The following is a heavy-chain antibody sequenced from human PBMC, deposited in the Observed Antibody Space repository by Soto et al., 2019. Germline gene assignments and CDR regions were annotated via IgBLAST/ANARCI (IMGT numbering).Heavy chain of an antibody. CDR1: GGSVSNKTYY. CDR2: IYYSGST. D-gene: IGHD3-3*01. V-gene: IGHV4-39*01. J-gene: IGHJ5*02. CDR3: ARAGITIFGVVITNRFDP. Sequence: PSETLSLTCSVSGGSVSNKTYYWGWIRQPPGKGLEWLGSIYYSGSTYYNPSLKSRVTIPVDTSKNQYSLKLISVTAADTAVYYCARAGITIFGVVITNRFDPWGQGTLVTVSS.